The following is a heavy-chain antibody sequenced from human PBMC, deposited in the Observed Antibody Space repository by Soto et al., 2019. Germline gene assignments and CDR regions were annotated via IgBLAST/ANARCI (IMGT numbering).Heavy chain of an antibody. CDR2: IWYDGSNK. Sequence: LRLSCAASGFNFRNYGMHWVRQAPGKGLEWVAIIWYDGSNKYYADSVKGRFTISRDNSKNTLYLQIDSLRAEDTAVYYCARLYTWIMDYWGQGTMVTVSS. CDR1: GFNFRNYG. CDR3: ARLYTWIMDY. J-gene: IGHJ4*02. V-gene: IGHV3-33*01. D-gene: IGHD5-12*01.